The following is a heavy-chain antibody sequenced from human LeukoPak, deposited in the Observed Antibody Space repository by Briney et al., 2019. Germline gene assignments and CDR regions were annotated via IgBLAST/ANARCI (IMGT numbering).Heavy chain of an antibody. D-gene: IGHD4-17*01. J-gene: IGHJ4*02. V-gene: IGHV7-4-1*02. CDR3: ARSNNDGDYLGVGFDY. Sequence: ASVKVSCKTSGYTFISYAINWVRQAPGQGFEWMGWINTNTGNPTYAQGFTGRFVFSLDTFVSTAYLQISRLETEDTAIYYCARSNNDGDYLGVGFDYWGQGALVTVSS. CDR2: INTNTGNP. CDR1: GYTFISYA.